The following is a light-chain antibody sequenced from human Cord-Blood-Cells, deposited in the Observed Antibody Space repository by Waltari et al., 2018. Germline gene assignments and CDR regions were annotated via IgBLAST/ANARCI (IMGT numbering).Light chain of an antibody. CDR1: SSDVGGYNY. CDR2: EVS. J-gene: IGLJ1*01. CDR3: SSYTSSSTLV. Sequence: QSALTQPASVSGSPGQSITISCTGTSSDVGGYNYVSWYQQHPGKAPNLMIYEVSNRPSGVFKRFSGSNSGNTASLTISGLQAEDEADYYCSSYTSSSTLVFGTGTKVTVL. V-gene: IGLV2-14*01.